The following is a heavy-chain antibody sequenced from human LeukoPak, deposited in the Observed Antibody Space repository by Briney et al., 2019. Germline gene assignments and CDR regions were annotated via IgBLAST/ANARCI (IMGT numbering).Heavy chain of an antibody. D-gene: IGHD4-17*01. CDR1: GFTVSSNY. Sequence: GGSLRLSCAASGFTVSSNYMSWVRQAPGKGLEWVSAIYSGGSTYYADSVKGRFTISRDNSKNTLYLQMNSLRAEDTAVYYCARVDYGDYYFDYWGQGTLVTVSS. CDR3: ARVDYGDYYFDY. V-gene: IGHV3-53*01. CDR2: IYSGGST. J-gene: IGHJ4*02.